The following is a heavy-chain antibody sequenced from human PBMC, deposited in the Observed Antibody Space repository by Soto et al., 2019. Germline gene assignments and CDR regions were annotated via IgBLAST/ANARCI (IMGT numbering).Heavy chain of an antibody. J-gene: IGHJ6*02. CDR1: GFTFSSYG. CDR3: ARDSRYCISTSCYDGPSGDYYYGMDV. V-gene: IGHV3-33*01. D-gene: IGHD2-2*01. Sequence: QVQLVESGGGVVQPGRSLRLSCAASGFTFSSYGMHWVRQAPGKGLEWVAVIWYDGSNKYYADSVKGRFTISRDNSKNTLYLQMNSLRAADTAVYYCARDSRYCISTSCYDGPSGDYYYGMDVWGQGTTVTVSS. CDR2: IWYDGSNK.